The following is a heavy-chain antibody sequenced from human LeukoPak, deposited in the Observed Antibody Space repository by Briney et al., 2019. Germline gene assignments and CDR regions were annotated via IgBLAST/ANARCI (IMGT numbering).Heavy chain of an antibody. D-gene: IGHD5-18*01. V-gene: IGHV4-39*01. J-gene: IGHJ4*02. Sequence: SETLSLTCTVSGASISRDTYFWGWIRQSPEKGLEWIGSIDSSGTTHYNSSLKSRVIISVDTSKNQVSLNLTSVTSADAAVYYCARHGYIQFWLYWGQGTQIIVSS. CDR1: GASISRDTYF. CDR2: IDSSGTT. CDR3: ARHGYIQFWLY.